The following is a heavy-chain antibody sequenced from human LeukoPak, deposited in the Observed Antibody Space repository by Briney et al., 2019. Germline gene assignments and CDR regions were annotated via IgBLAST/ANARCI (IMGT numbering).Heavy chain of an antibody. J-gene: IGHJ4*02. Sequence: GGSLRLSCAASGFTFSSYWMSWVRQAPGKGLEWVANINQDGSEKSYVDSVKGRFTISRDNAKNSLYLQMNSLRAEDTAVYYCARLGEKADFDYWGQGTLVTVSS. CDR3: ARLGEKADFDY. CDR2: INQDGSEK. CDR1: GFTFSSYW. D-gene: IGHD3-16*01. V-gene: IGHV3-7*01.